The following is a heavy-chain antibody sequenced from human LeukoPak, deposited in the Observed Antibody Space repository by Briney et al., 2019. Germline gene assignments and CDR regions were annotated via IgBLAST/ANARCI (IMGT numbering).Heavy chain of an antibody. Sequence: GASVKVSCKASGYTFTRHYMHWVRQAPGQGLEWMGVINPGGSWTSYAQKFQGRVTMTRDMSTSTDNMELSSLRSEDTAVYYCARDNSVGDTAWWFDPWGQGTLVTVSS. CDR2: INPGGSWT. J-gene: IGHJ5*02. V-gene: IGHV1-46*01. CDR1: GYTFTRHY. D-gene: IGHD2-15*01. CDR3: ARDNSVGDTAWWFDP.